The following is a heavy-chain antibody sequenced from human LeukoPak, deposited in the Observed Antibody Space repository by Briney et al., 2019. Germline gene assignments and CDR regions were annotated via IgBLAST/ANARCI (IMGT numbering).Heavy chain of an antibody. J-gene: IGHJ6*04. CDR3: ARVPCILTGVTRAPPYGMDV. D-gene: IGHD3-9*01. CDR1: GFTFSSYW. Sequence: PGGSLRLSCAASGFTFSSYWMSWVRQAPGKGLEWVANIKQDGSEKYYVDSVKGRFTISRDNAKNSLYLQMNSLRAEDTAVYYCARVPCILTGVTRAPPYGMDVWGKGTTVTVSS. V-gene: IGHV3-7*03. CDR2: IKQDGSEK.